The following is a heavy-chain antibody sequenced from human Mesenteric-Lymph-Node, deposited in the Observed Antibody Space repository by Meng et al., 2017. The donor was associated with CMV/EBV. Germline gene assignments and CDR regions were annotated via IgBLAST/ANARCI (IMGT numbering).Heavy chain of an antibody. Sequence: SETLSLTCTVSGGSISSRTYWGWIRQPPGKGLEWIGNIYYSGSTYYNPSLKSRVTISVDTSKNQFSLKLRSVTAADTAVYYCARVSIVAAASYYFDCWGQGMLVTVSS. CDR2: IYYSGST. V-gene: IGHV4-39*07. CDR1: GGSISSRTY. J-gene: IGHJ4*02. D-gene: IGHD6-13*01. CDR3: ARVSIVAAASYYFDC.